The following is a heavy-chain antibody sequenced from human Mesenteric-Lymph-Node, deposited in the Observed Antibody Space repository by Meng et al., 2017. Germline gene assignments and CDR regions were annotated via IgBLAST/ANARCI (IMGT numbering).Heavy chain of an antibody. V-gene: IGHV4-59*01. CDR3: ARLGFCTTYKCLPDY. CDR1: DGSISSYY. J-gene: IGHJ4*02. D-gene: IGHD2/OR15-2a*01. CDR2: IHSDGRT. Sequence: SETLSLTCSVSDGSISSYYWNWIRQPPGKGLEWIGHIHSDGRTHYNPSLKSRVTISVDTSKNQFSLMLTSVTAADTAVYYCARLGFCTTYKCLPDYWGQGTRVTVSS.